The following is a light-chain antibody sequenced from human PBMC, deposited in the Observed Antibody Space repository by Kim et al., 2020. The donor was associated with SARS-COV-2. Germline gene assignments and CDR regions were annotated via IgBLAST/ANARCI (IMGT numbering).Light chain of an antibody. CDR2: AAS. V-gene: IGKV1-39*01. CDR1: QSISSY. CDR3: QQSYSTPQT. Sequence: SASVGDRVTITCRASQSISSYLNWYQQKPGKAPKLLIYAASSFQSGVPSRFSGSGSGTDFTLTISSLQPEDFATYYCQQSYSTPQTFGQGTKLEIK. J-gene: IGKJ2*01.